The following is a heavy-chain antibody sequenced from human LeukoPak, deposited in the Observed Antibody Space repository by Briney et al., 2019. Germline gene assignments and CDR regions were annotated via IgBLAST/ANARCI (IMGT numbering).Heavy chain of an antibody. D-gene: IGHD3-22*01. Sequence: PGGSLRLSCAASGFTFDYYGMSWVRQAPGKGLEWVSVINWNGGRTGYADSVKGRFIISRDNAKNSLSLQMNSLRAEDTALYYCARGDYDMDTWGQGILVTVSS. V-gene: IGHV3-20*04. CDR1: GFTFDYYG. CDR3: ARGDYDMDT. CDR2: INWNGGRT. J-gene: IGHJ5*02.